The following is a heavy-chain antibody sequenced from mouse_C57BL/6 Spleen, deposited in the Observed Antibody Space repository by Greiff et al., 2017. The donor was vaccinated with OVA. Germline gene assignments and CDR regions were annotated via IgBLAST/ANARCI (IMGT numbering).Heavy chain of an antibody. CDR3: ARRYITTVVATDWYFDV. CDR2: INPNNGGT. V-gene: IGHV1-26*01. J-gene: IGHJ1*03. CDR1: GYTFTDYY. D-gene: IGHD1-1*01. Sequence: VQLQQSGPELVKPGASVKISCKASGYTFTDYYMNWVKQSHGKSLEWIGDINPNNGGTSYNQKFKGKATLTVDKSSSTAYMELRSLTSEDSAVYYCARRYITTVVATDWYFDVWGTGTTVTVSS.